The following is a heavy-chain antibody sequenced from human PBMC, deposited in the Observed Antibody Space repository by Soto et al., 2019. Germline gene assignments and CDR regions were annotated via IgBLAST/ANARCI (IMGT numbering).Heavy chain of an antibody. J-gene: IGHJ4*02. V-gene: IGHV1-69*01. CDR2: IIPIFGTA. D-gene: IGHD5-18*01. CDR1: GGTFSRHA. Sequence: QVQLVQSGAEVRKPGSSVKVSCKASGGTFSRHAISWVRQAPGQGLEWMGGIIPIFGTANHAQKFQGRVTIIADESTSTVYMELSSLRSEDTAMYYCARAVTVDTAMVRYFDYWGQGTLVTVSS. CDR3: ARAVTVDTAMVRYFDY.